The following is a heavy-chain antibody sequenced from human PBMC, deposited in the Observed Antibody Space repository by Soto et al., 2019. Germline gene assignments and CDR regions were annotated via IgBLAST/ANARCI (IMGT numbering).Heavy chain of an antibody. V-gene: IGHV1-8*01. CDR3: ARVNEVLPAPTPPYYYYYYMDV. D-gene: IGHD3-10*01. CDR1: GYTFTSYD. Sequence: ASVKVSCKASGYTFTSYDINWVRQATGQGLEWMGWMNPNRGNTGYAQRLQGRVTMTRNTSMSTAYMELSSLRSEDTDVYNCARVNEVLPAPTPPYYYYYYMDVWGKGTTVTVSS. J-gene: IGHJ6*03. CDR2: MNPNRGNT.